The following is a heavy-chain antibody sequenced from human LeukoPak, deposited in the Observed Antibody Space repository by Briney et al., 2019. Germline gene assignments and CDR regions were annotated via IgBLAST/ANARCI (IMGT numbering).Heavy chain of an antibody. J-gene: IGHJ4*02. CDR2: INPSGGST. CDR1: GYTFTSYY. D-gene: IGHD3-9*01. CDR3: ARDESPSYDILTGYQMADY. Sequence: ASVKVSCKASGYTFTSYYMHWVRQAPGQGLEWMGIINPSGGSTSYAQKFQGRVTMTRDTSTSTVYMELSSLRSEDTVVYYCARDESPSYDILTGYQMADYWGQGTLVTVSS. V-gene: IGHV1-46*01.